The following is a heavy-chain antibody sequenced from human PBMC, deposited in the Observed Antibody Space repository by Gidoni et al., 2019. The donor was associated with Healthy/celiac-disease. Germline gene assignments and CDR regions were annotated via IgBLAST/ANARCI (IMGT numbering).Heavy chain of an antibody. V-gene: IGHV4-34*01. Sequence: QVQLQQWGAGLLKPSETLSLTCAVYGGSFSGYYWSWIRQPPGKGLEWIGEINHSGSTNYNPSLKSRVTISVDTSKNQFSLKLSSVTAADTAVYYCARGRAVLLWFSNIPFDYWGQGTLVTVSS. D-gene: IGHD3-10*01. CDR3: ARGRAVLLWFSNIPFDY. CDR2: INHSGST. J-gene: IGHJ4*02. CDR1: GGSFSGYY.